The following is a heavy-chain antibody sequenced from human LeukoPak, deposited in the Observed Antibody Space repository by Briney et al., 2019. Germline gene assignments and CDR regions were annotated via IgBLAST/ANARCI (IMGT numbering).Heavy chain of an antibody. CDR1: GASVYSDSSY. D-gene: IGHD3-3*01. CDR3: ARHRALEWLLIDFDY. Sequence: SETLSLTCSVSGASVYSDSSYWTWIRQAPGKGLEWIGYVDYRGGSKYSASLKGRVTISLETSMNQFSLNFNSVIAADTAVYYCARHRALEWLLIDFDYWGQGTLVTVSS. J-gene: IGHJ4*02. V-gene: IGHV4-61*01. CDR2: VDYRGGS.